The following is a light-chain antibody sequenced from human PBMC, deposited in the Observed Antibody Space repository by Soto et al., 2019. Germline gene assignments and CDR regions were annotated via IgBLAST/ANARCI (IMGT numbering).Light chain of an antibody. CDR2: GAS. V-gene: IGKV3-15*01. CDR1: QTVSSN. CDR3: QQYHNWPPQYT. J-gene: IGKJ2*01. Sequence: EIVMTQSPATLSVSPGERATLSCRASQTVSSNLAWYQQKPGQAPRLLIHGASTRATGVPARFSGSGSGTDFTLTISSLQSEDFAVYYCQQYHNWPPQYTFGQGTKVQIK.